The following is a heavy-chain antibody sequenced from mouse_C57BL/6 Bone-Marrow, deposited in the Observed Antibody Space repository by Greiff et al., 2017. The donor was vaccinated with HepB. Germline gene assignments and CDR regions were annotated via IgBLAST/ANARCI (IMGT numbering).Heavy chain of an antibody. CDR1: GFNIKDDY. J-gene: IGHJ2*01. CDR2: IDPENGDT. Sequence: EVQLQQSGAELVRPGASVKLSCTASGFNIKDDYMHWVKQRPEQGLEWIGWIDPENGDTEYASKFQGKATITADTSSNTAYLQLSSLTSEDTAVYYCTTTVYYGSSYDYWGQGTTLTVSS. CDR3: TTTVYYGSSYDY. D-gene: IGHD1-1*01. V-gene: IGHV14-4*01.